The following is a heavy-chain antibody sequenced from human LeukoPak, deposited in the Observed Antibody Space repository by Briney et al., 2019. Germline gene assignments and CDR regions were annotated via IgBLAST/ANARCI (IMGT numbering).Heavy chain of an antibody. J-gene: IGHJ6*03. CDR3: ASDMSGVCLLGGFYQYYIDV. CDR2: IFHSGST. D-gene: IGHD1-26*01. Sequence: SETLSLTCTVSGDSISRNSWSWIRQPPGKGLEWIGYIFHSGSTKYNPSLESRVTMSVDTSKNQLSLKVTSVTAADTAVYYCASDMSGVCLLGGFYQYYIDVWGRGTTVTVSS. CDR1: GDSISRNS. V-gene: IGHV4-59*01.